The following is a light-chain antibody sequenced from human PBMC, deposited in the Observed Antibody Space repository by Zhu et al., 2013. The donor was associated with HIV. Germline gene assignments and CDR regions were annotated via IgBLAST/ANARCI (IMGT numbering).Light chain of an antibody. CDR1: QGISSA. CDR3: QQYNSAPLT. CDR2: AAS. V-gene: IGKV1-27*01. Sequence: IQLTQSPSSLSASVGDRVTITCRASQGISSALAWYQQKPGKAPNLLIYAASTLRSGVPSRFRGSGSGTGFTLTISNFQPDDVAVYFCQQYNSAPLTFGGGTNVEI. J-gene: IGKJ4*01.